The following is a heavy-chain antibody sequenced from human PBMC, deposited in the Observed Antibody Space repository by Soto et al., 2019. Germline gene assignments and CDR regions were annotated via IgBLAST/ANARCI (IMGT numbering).Heavy chain of an antibody. D-gene: IGHD3-10*01. Sequence: TSETLSLTCTVSGGSISSYYWSWIRQPSGKGLEWIGRIYTSGSTNYNPSLKSRVTMSVDTSKNQFSLKLSSVTAAVTAVYYCARDLKFGQADYWGQGSQVTVSS. CDR1: GGSISSYY. CDR3: ARDLKFGQADY. J-gene: IGHJ4*02. V-gene: IGHV4-4*07. CDR2: IYTSGST.